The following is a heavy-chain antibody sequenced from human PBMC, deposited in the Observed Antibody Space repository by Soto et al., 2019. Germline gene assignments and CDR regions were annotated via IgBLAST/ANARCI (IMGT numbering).Heavy chain of an antibody. D-gene: IGHD6-13*01. V-gene: IGHV4-30-4*01. CDR2: IYYSGST. CDR3: ARESSWYYNYFDY. J-gene: IGHJ4*02. Sequence: TLSLTCTVSGGSISSGDYYWSWIRQPPGKGLEWIGYIYYSGSTYYNPSLKSRVTTSVDTSKNQFSLKLSSVTAADTAVYYCARESSWYYNYFDYWGQGTLVTVSS. CDR1: GGSISSGDYY.